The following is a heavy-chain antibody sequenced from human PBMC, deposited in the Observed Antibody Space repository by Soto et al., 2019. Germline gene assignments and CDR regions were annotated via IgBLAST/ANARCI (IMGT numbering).Heavy chain of an antibody. Sequence: GGSLRLSCAASGFTFSSYAMSWVRQAPGKGLEWVSVISGSGDSTYYADSVRGRFTISRDNPKNTLYLQMNSLRAEDTAVYYCARVYYSNNTQYYYYYYYGMDVWGQGTTVTVSS. V-gene: IGHV3-23*01. J-gene: IGHJ6*02. CDR1: GFTFSSYA. D-gene: IGHD4-4*01. CDR2: ISGSGDST. CDR3: ARVYYSNNTQYYYYYYYGMDV.